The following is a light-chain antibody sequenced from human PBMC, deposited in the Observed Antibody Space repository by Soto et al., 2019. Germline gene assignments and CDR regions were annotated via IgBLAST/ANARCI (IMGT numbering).Light chain of an antibody. CDR1: QTLRRTY. J-gene: IGKJ1*01. CDR2: GAS. Sequence: EIVLTQSPATLSLSPGERATLSCRASQTLRRTYIAWYQQKPGQAPRVLIYGASKRATGIPDRFSGSGSGTDFSLTISRLEPEDFATYYCQQLNSYPRTFGQGTKVDIK. CDR3: QQLNSYPRT. V-gene: IGKV3-20*01.